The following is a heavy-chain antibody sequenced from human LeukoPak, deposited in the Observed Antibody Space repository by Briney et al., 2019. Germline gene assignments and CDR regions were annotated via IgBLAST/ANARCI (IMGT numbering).Heavy chain of an antibody. Sequence: GGSLRLSCAASGFTFSSYAMHWVRQAPGKGLEYVSAISSNGGSTYYANSVKGRFTISRDNSKNTLYLQMGSLRAEDMAVYYCARDRSRGGGWHPFDYWGQGTLVTVSS. CDR2: ISSNGGST. CDR1: GFTFSSYA. CDR3: ARDRSRGGGWHPFDY. J-gene: IGHJ4*02. D-gene: IGHD6-19*01. V-gene: IGHV3-64*01.